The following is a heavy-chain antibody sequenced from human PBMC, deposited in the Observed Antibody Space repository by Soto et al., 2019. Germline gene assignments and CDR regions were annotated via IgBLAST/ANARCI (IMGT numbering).Heavy chain of an antibody. CDR3: AKNLAFRFLEWCRGDYHYCMDV. Sequence: GGSLRLSCAASGFTFSSYGMHWVRQAPGKGLEWVAVISYDGSNKYYADSVKGRFTISRDNSKNTLYLQMNSLRAEDTAVYYCAKNLAFRFLEWCRGDYHYCMDVWGRGTTVTVSS. CDR1: GFTFSSYG. D-gene: IGHD3-3*01. V-gene: IGHV3-30*18. J-gene: IGHJ6*03. CDR2: ISYDGSNK.